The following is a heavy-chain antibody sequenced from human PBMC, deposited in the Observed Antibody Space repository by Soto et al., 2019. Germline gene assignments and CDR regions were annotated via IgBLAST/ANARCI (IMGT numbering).Heavy chain of an antibody. Sequence: SVKVSCKASGGTFSSYAISWVRQAPGQGLEWMGGIIPIFGTANYAQKFQGRVTITADESTSTAYMELSSLRSEDTAVYYSAAARIEYSSSSVDYFDYWGQGTLVTVSS. CDR3: AAARIEYSSSSVDYFDY. V-gene: IGHV1-69*13. CDR1: GGTFSSYA. D-gene: IGHD6-6*01. CDR2: IIPIFGTA. J-gene: IGHJ4*02.